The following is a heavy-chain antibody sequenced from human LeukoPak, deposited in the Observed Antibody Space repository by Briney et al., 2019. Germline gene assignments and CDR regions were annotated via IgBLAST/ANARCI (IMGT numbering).Heavy chain of an antibody. J-gene: IGHJ5*02. CDR2: IYYSGST. D-gene: IGHD2-15*01. CDR3: ARAYRRYCSGGSCYSKWFDP. Sequence: SETLSLTCTVSGGSISSSSYYWGWIRQPPGKGLEWIGSIYYSGSTYYNPSLKSRATISVDTSKNQFSLKLSSVTAADTAVYYCARAYRRYCSGGSCYSKWFDPWGQGTLVTVSS. CDR1: GGSISSSSYY. V-gene: IGHV4-39*07.